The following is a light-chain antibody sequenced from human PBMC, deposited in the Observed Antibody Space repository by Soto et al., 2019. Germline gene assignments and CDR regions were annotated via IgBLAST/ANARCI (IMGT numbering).Light chain of an antibody. V-gene: IGLV2-11*01. CDR2: DVT. CDR3: CSYAANFYV. J-gene: IGLJ1*01. Sequence: QSALTQPRSVSGSPGQSVTISCTGTSSDVGYYIYVSWYQQHPGKAPKLMIYDVTKRPSGVPDRFSGSKSGNTASLTISGLQAEDEADYYCCSYAANFYVFGAGTKVTVL. CDR1: SSDVGYYIY.